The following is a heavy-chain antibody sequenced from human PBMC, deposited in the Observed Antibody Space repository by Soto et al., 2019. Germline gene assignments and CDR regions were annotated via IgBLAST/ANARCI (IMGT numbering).Heavy chain of an antibody. Sequence: GGSLRLSCAASGFTFTRYIMNWVRQSPGKGLEWVSSTSSTTNYIYYGDSMKGRFTISRDNAKNSLYLEMNSLRAEDTAVYYCARESEDLTSNFDYWGQGTLVTVSS. CDR1: GFTFTRYI. V-gene: IGHV3-21*06. CDR2: TSSTTNYI. CDR3: ARESEDLTSNFDY. J-gene: IGHJ4*02.